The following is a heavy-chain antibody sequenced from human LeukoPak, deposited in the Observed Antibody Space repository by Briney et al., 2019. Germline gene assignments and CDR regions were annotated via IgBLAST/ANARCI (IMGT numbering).Heavy chain of an antibody. J-gene: IGHJ3*02. D-gene: IGHD3-3*01. V-gene: IGHV1-2*02. CDR3: ARAPVGRFWEWLLSLESFDI. Sequence: ASVKVSCKASGYTFTGYYMHWVRQAPGQGLEWMGWINPNNGGTNYAQKFQGRVTMTRDTSISTAYMELSRLRSDDTAVYYCARAPVGRFWEWLLSLESFDIWGQGTMVTVSS. CDR1: GYTFTGYY. CDR2: INPNNGGT.